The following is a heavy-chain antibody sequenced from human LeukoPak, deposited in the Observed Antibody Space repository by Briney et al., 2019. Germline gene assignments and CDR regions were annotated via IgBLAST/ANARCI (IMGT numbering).Heavy chain of an antibody. J-gene: IGHJ3*02. CDR1: GYTFTGYY. D-gene: IGHD1-7*01. Sequence: ASVKVSCKASGYTFTGYYIHWVRQAPGQGLEWMGWINPDSGDINYAQKFQGRVTMTRDTSISTAYMELIRLRSDDTAVYYCARWPGDDWNYLPRAFDIWGQGTMVTVSS. CDR2: INPDSGDI. CDR3: ARWPGDDWNYLPRAFDI. V-gene: IGHV1-2*02.